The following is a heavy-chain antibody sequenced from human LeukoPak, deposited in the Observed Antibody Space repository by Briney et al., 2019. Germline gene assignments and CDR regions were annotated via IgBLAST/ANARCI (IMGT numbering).Heavy chain of an antibody. Sequence: SETLSLTCTVSGYSISSGYYWGWIRQPPGKGLEWIGSIYYSGSTYYNPSLKSRVTISVDTSKNQFSLKLSSVTAADTAVYYCARAVGYFDWLPLFDYWGQGTLVTVSS. CDR2: IYYSGST. J-gene: IGHJ4*02. CDR3: ARAVGYFDWLPLFDY. CDR1: GYSISSGYY. V-gene: IGHV4-38-2*02. D-gene: IGHD3-9*01.